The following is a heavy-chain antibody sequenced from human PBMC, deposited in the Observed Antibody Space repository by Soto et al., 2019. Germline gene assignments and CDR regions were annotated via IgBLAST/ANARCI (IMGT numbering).Heavy chain of an antibody. CDR2: IYYSGST. J-gene: IGHJ5*02. Sequence: SETLSLTCTVSGRSISSYYWSWIRQPPGKGLEWIGYIYYSGSTNYNPSLKSRVTISVDTSKNQFSPKLSSVTAADTAVYYCARVLFGSNCWFDPWGQGTLVTVSS. CDR3: ARVLFGSNCWFDP. CDR1: GRSISSYY. D-gene: IGHD3-16*01. V-gene: IGHV4-59*01.